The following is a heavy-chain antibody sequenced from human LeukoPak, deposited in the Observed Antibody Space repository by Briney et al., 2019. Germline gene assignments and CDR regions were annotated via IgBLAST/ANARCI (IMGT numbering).Heavy chain of an antibody. J-gene: IGHJ4*02. V-gene: IGHV3-21*01. Sequence: GGSLRLSCAASGFTFSSYSMNWVRQAPGKGLEWVSSIGSSSSYIYYADSVKGRFTISRDNAKNSLYLQMNSLRAEDTAVYYCARVSWVFGVPTGLDYWGQGTLVTVSS. CDR1: GFTFSSYS. D-gene: IGHD3-3*01. CDR2: IGSSSSYI. CDR3: ARVSWVFGVPTGLDY.